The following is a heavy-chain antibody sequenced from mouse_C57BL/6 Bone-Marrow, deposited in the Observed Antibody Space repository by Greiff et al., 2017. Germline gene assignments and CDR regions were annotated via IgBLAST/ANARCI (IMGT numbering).Heavy chain of an antibody. CDR1: GYTFTSYW. CDR3: ARPCYSNYWYFDV. D-gene: IGHD2-5*01. Sequence: QVQLQQPGAELVKPGASVKMSCKASGYTFTSYWITWVKQRPGQGLEWIGDIYPGSGSTNYNEKFKSKATLTVDTSSSTANMQLSSLTSKDSAVYCCARPCYSNYWYFDVWGTGTTVTVSS. J-gene: IGHJ1*03. CDR2: IYPGSGST. V-gene: IGHV1-55*01.